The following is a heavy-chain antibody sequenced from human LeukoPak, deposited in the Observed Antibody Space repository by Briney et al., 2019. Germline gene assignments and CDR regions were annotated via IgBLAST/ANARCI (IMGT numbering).Heavy chain of an antibody. J-gene: IGHJ4*02. D-gene: IGHD3-10*01. V-gene: IGHV4-61*02. CDR3: AIRGPSGSEGRAFDY. CDR2: IYTNGST. CDR1: GGSINSGSYY. Sequence: PSETLSLTCTVSGGSINSGSYYWSWIRQPAGKGLEWIGRIYTNGSTNYNPSLKSRVSISADTSKNQFSLNLSSVTAADTAVYYCAIRGPSGSEGRAFDYWGQGALVTVSS.